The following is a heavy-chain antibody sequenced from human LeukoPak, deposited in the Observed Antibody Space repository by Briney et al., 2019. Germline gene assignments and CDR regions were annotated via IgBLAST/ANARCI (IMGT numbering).Heavy chain of an antibody. V-gene: IGHV3-30*04. CDR2: ISYDGSNK. CDR1: GFTFNNYA. J-gene: IGHJ4*02. CDR3: ARDSGFSGTQRGEY. Sequence: GGSLRLSCAASGFTFNNYAMHWVRQAPGKGLQWVAVISYDGSNKYYADSVKGRFTISRDNSKNTLYLQMNSLRAEDTAVYYCARDSGFSGTQRGEYWGQGTLVTVSS. D-gene: IGHD5-24*01.